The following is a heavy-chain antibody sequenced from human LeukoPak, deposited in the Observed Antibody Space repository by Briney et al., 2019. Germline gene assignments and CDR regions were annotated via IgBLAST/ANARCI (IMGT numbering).Heavy chain of an antibody. D-gene: IGHD3-22*01. CDR1: GGSISSFY. V-gene: IGHV4-4*07. CDR3: ARTTQNVIVLSA. J-gene: IGHJ5*02. CDR2: IYTGGST. Sequence: SETLSLTCTVSGGSISSFYWSWIRQPAGKGLEWIGRIYTGGSTEYNPSLKSRVTMSVDTSMNQFSLKLSSVTAADTAVYFCARTTQNVIVLSAWGQGTLVTVSS.